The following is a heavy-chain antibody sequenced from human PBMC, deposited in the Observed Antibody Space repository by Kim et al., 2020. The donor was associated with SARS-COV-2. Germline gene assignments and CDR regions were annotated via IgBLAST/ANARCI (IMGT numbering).Heavy chain of an antibody. CDR2: INPNIGGT. CDR3: ARGYSSTWSDH. Sequence: VKVSCKASGYTFTDYYMHWVRQAPGQGLEWMGRINPNIGGTNYAQKFQGRVTMTRDTSISTAYMELSRLRSDDTAVYYCARGYSSTWSDHWGQGTLVTVSS. D-gene: IGHD6-13*01. V-gene: IGHV1-2*06. CDR1: GYTFTDYY. J-gene: IGHJ5*02.